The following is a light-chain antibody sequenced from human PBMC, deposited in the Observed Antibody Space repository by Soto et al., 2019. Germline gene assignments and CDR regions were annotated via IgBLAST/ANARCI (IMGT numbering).Light chain of an antibody. CDR1: QSVSSY. Sequence: EIVLTQSPATLSLSPGERATLSCRASQSVSSYLAWYQQKPGQAPRLLIYDASNRATGIPARFSGSGSGTDFTLTISSLEPEYFAVYYCQQRSNWPPTFGPGTRLEIK. J-gene: IGKJ5*01. V-gene: IGKV3-11*01. CDR3: QQRSNWPPT. CDR2: DAS.